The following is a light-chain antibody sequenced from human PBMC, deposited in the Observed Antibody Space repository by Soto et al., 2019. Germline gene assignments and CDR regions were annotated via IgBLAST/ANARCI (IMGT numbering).Light chain of an antibody. Sequence: DIQMTQSPSSLSASVGDRVTITCRASQGISNFLAWYQQKPGKVPKVLIYAASTLQSGVPSRFSGSGSGTDFTFTISSLQPEDVATYYCHVYNSAPPVTFGPGTKVDIK. CDR1: QGISNF. V-gene: IGKV1-27*01. CDR2: AAS. CDR3: HVYNSAPPVT. J-gene: IGKJ3*01.